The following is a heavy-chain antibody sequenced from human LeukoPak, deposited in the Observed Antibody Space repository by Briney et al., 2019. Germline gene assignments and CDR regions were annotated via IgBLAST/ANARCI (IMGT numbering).Heavy chain of an antibody. Sequence: GASVKVSCKASGYTFTSYGISWVRQAPGQGLEWMGWISAYNGNTNYAQKLQGRVTMTTDTSTSTAHMELRSLRSDDTAVYYCAREGYYYDSSGYVEWGQGTLVTVSS. V-gene: IGHV1-18*01. CDR1: GYTFTSYG. CDR3: AREGYYYDSSGYVE. CDR2: ISAYNGNT. D-gene: IGHD3-22*01. J-gene: IGHJ4*02.